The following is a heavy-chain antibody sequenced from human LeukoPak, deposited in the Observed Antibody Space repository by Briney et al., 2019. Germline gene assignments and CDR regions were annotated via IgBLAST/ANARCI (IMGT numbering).Heavy chain of an antibody. D-gene: IGHD3-10*01. CDR1: GYTFTRYF. Sequence: ASVKVSCKASGYTFTRYFIHWVRQAPGQGLEWMGWINPDSGVTNYEQKFQGKVTMTRDTSITTAYMELSSLTSDDTAVYYCARDRDRYGSGPFDYWGQGSLVTVSS. CDR2: INPDSGVT. V-gene: IGHV1-2*02. J-gene: IGHJ4*02. CDR3: ARDRDRYGSGPFDY.